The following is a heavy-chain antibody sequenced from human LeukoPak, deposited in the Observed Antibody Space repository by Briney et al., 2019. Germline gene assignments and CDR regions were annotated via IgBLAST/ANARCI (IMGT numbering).Heavy chain of an antibody. CDR1: GFIVRSNY. Sequence: GGSLRLSCAASGFIVRSNYMSWVRQAPGKGLDWVSVIYSGGDTYYADSVKGRFTISRDTSKNTLNLQMNSLRAEATAVSYCARGSAATGFDYWGQGTLVTVSS. J-gene: IGHJ4*02. D-gene: IGHD2-15*01. CDR3: ARGSAATGFDY. CDR2: IYSGGDT. V-gene: IGHV3-53*01.